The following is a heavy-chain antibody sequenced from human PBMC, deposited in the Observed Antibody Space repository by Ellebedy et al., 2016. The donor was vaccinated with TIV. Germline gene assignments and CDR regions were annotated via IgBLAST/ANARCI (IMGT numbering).Heavy chain of an antibody. CDR2: ISSSGDST. V-gene: IGHV3-23*01. J-gene: IGHJ1*01. Sequence: PGGSLRLSCAASGFTVSNNYMRWVRQAPGKGLEWVSGISSSGDSTYYADSVKGRFTVSRDNSKNTLFLQVNSLRAEDTAVYYCIFKGMSARLYWGQGTLVTVSS. CDR3: IFKGMSARLY. CDR1: GFTVSNNY. D-gene: IGHD6-6*01.